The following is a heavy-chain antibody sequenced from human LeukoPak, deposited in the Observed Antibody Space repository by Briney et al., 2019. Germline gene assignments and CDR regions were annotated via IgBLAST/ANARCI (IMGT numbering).Heavy chain of an antibody. Sequence: ASVKVSCKASGGTFPNFAFSWVRQAPGQGLEWLGVIIPVFGTTFYAQKFQGRVTITADESTNTAFLELSSLRSEDTALYYCAREGYYDGSGYYSRAHFDYWGQRTQVTVSS. CDR1: GGTFPNFA. D-gene: IGHD3-22*01. J-gene: IGHJ4*02. CDR3: AREGYYDGSGYYSRAHFDY. V-gene: IGHV1-69*13. CDR2: IIPVFGTT.